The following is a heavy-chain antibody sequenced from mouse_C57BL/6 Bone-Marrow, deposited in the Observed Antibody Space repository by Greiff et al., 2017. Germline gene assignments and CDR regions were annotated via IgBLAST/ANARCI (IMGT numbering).Heavy chain of an antibody. CDR2: LHPSDSDT. Sequence: QVQLQQPGAELVKPGASVTVSCKASGYTFTSYWMHWVKQRPGQGLEWIGRLHPSDSDTNYNQKFKGKATLTVDKSSSTAYLQLSSLTSEYSAVYYCATKTAQSTYYYAMDYWGQGTSVTVSS. V-gene: IGHV1-74*01. CDR3: ATKTAQSTYYYAMDY. J-gene: IGHJ4*01. CDR1: GYTFTSYW. D-gene: IGHD3-2*02.